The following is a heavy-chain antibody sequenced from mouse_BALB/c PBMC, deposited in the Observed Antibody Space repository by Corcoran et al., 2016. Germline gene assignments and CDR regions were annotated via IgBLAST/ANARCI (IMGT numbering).Heavy chain of an antibody. D-gene: IGHD1-1*01. V-gene: IGHV9-3-1*01. CDR3: ARNYYGSSSLFDY. Sequence: QIQLVQSGPELKKPGETVKISCKASGYTFTNYGMNWVKQAPGKGLKWMGWINTYTGEPTYADDFKGRFAFSLETSASTAYLQINNLKNEDTATYFCARNYYGSSSLFDYWGQGTTLTVSS. J-gene: IGHJ2*01. CDR2: INTYTGEP. CDR1: GYTFTNYG.